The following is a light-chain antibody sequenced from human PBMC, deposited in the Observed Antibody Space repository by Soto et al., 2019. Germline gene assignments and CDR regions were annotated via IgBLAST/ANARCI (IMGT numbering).Light chain of an antibody. J-gene: IGLJ2*01. CDR1: SSDVGAYKY. CDR2: EVS. Sequence: QSALTQPPSASGSPGQSVTISCTGTSSDVGAYKYVSWYQQYPGKAPKLMIYEVSKRPSGVPDRFSGSKSGNTASLTVSGLQAEDEADYYCCSYAGSYNVVFGGGTKVTVL. V-gene: IGLV2-8*01. CDR3: CSYAGSYNVV.